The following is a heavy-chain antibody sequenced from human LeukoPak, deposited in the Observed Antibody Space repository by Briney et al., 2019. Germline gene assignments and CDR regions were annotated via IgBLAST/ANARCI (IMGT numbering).Heavy chain of an antibody. CDR2: INPNSGGT. CDR1: GYTFTGYY. Sequence: GASVKVSCKASGYTFTGYYMHWVRQAPGQGLEWMGWINPNSGGTNYAQKFQGRVTMTRDTSISTAYMELSRLRSDDTAVYYCARESGRVVPAAITPDYGMDVWGQGTTVTVSS. J-gene: IGHJ6*02. V-gene: IGHV1-2*02. CDR3: ARESGRVVPAAITPDYGMDV. D-gene: IGHD2-2*02.